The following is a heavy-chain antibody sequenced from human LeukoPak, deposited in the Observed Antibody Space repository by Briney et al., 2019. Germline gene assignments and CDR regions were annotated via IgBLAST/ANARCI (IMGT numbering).Heavy chain of an antibody. Sequence: SETLSLTCTVSGGSVSSDSYYWSWIRQPPEKGLEWIGYIYDSGSIDYNPSLKSRVTISVDTSKNQFSLRLSSVTAADTAVYYCARDFSLVRGTHYYVMDVWGQGTTVTVSS. D-gene: IGHD3-10*01. V-gene: IGHV4-61*01. J-gene: IGHJ6*02. CDR3: ARDFSLVRGTHYYVMDV. CDR2: IYDSGSI. CDR1: GGSVSSDSYY.